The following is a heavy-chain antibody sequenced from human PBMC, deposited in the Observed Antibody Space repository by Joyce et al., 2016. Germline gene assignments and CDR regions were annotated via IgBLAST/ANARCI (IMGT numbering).Heavy chain of an antibody. V-gene: IGHV1-8*01. CDR2: MNPKSGHT. D-gene: IGHD2-2*01. CDR1: GYTFTNYD. Sequence: QVQLVQSGAEVKTPGASVKVSCKASGYTFTNYDINWVRQATGQGLEWMGGMNPKSGHTGYAQKFQGRVTMTRDTSTNTAYMELRRLRSEDTAVYYCAIPGYYYYYGMDGWGQGTTVTVSS. CDR3: AIPGYYYYYGMDG. J-gene: IGHJ6*02.